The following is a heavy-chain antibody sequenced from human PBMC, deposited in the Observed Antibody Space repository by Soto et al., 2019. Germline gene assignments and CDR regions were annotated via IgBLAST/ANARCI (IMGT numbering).Heavy chain of an antibody. D-gene: IGHD6-13*01. CDR2: IHHSGST. CDR3: ARDQGSHPGD. J-gene: IGHJ4*02. Sequence: QVQLQESGPGLVRPSGTVSLTCAVSGGSISNGDWWSWVRQPLGKGLEWIGEIHHSGSTNYNPSLKSRVTMSVVPSKNLFSLTLNSVTAADTAFYYCARDQGSHPGDWGQGTLVSVSS. CDR1: GGSISNGDW. V-gene: IGHV4-4*02.